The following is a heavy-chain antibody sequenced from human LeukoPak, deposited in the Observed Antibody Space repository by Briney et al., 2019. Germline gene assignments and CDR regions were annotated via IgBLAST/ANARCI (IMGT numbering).Heavy chain of an antibody. CDR2: ISWNRGSI. Sequence: GRSLRLSCAASGFPFDDYGMHWVRQAPGKGLEWVSGISWNRGSIGYADSVKGRFTISRDTAKNSLYLQMNSLRPEDTALYYCAKGGAAADNYWYFDLWGRGTLVTVSS. D-gene: IGHD6-13*01. J-gene: IGHJ2*01. V-gene: IGHV3-9*01. CDR1: GFPFDDYG. CDR3: AKGGAAADNYWYFDL.